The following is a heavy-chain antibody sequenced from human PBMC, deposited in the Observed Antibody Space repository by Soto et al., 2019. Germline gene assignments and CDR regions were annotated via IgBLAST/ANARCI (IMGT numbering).Heavy chain of an antibody. CDR2: ISYDGSNK. J-gene: IGHJ6*02. D-gene: IGHD1-26*01. CDR1: GFTFSSYA. CDR3: ARDGGSYYYYYGMDV. V-gene: IGHV3-30*04. Sequence: GESLKISCAASGFTFSSYAMHWVRQAPGKGLEWVAVISYDGSNKYYADSVKGRFTISRDNSKNTLYLQMNSLRAEDTAVYYCARDGGSYYYYYGMDVWGQGTTVTVSS.